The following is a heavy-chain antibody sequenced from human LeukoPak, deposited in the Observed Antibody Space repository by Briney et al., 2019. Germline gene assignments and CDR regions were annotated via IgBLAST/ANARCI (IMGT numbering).Heavy chain of an antibody. J-gene: IGHJ4*02. D-gene: IGHD6-13*01. CDR3: AHTDTTWGVSSSWSGRFDY. CDR1: GFTFSSYG. V-gene: IGHV3-30*03. Sequence: QPGGSLRLSCAASGFTFSSYGMHWVRQAPGKGLEWVAVISYDGSNKYYADTVKGRFTISRDNSKNTLYLQMNSLRPEDTAVYYCAHTDTTWGVSSSWSGRFDYWGQGTLVTVSS. CDR2: ISYDGSNK.